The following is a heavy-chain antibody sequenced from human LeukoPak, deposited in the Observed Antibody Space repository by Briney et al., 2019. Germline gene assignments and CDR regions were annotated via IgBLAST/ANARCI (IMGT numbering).Heavy chain of an antibody. J-gene: IGHJ3*02. D-gene: IGHD4-23*01. Sequence: GGSLRLSCAASGFTFSSYSMNWVRQAPGKGLEWVSYISSSSTIYYADSVKGRFTISRDNAKNSLYLQMNSLRAEDTAVYYCARDHGNSDAFDIWGQGTMVTVSS. CDR3: ARDHGNSDAFDI. CDR2: ISSSSTI. V-gene: IGHV3-48*01. CDR1: GFTFSSYS.